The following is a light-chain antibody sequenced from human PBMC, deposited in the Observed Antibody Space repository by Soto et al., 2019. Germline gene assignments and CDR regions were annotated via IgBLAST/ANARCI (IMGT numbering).Light chain of an antibody. Sequence: IVLTQSPGTLALSPGEGATLSCRASRSVSTNFFAWYQQKPGQAPRLLIYGASTRATGIPDRFSGSGSGTDFTLTISRLEPEDFAVYYCQQYGRTSWTFGQGTKVDIK. J-gene: IGKJ1*01. CDR3: QQYGRTSWT. V-gene: IGKV3-20*01. CDR1: RSVSTNF. CDR2: GAS.